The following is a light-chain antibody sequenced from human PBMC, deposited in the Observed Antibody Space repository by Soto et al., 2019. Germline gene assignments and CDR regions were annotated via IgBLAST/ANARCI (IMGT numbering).Light chain of an antibody. V-gene: IGKV3-15*01. Sequence: EIVMTQSPATLSVSPGERATLSCRASQSVSSNLAWYQQKPGQAPRLLIYGASTRVTGIPARFSGSGSGTEFTLTISSLQSEDFAVYYCQQYSNWPPWTFGQGTKVEIK. J-gene: IGKJ1*01. CDR1: QSVSSN. CDR2: GAS. CDR3: QQYSNWPPWT.